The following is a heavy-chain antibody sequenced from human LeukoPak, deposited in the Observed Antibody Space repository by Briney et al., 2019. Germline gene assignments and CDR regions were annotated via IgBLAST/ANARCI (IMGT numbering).Heavy chain of an antibody. CDR1: GDSVFSNSAG. Sequence: SQTLSLTCAISGDSVFSNSAGWNWIRQSPSRGLEWLGRTYYRSKWSNDYPVSVKSRIIVNPDTSKNQFSLHLNSVTPEDTAVYYCARDMGGDYLDYWGQGTLVTVSS. V-gene: IGHV6-1*01. CDR3: ARDMGGDYLDY. D-gene: IGHD3-16*01. CDR2: TYYRSKWSN. J-gene: IGHJ4*02.